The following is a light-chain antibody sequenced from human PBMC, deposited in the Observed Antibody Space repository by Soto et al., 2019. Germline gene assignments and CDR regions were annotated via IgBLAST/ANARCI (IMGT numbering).Light chain of an antibody. CDR1: SSNIGSNY. J-gene: IGLJ2*01. CDR2: RDN. V-gene: IGLV1-47*01. CDR3: AAWDDSLSGRV. Sequence: QSVLTQPPSASGTPGQRVTISCSGSSSNIGSNYVYWYQQRPGTAPKLLIYRDNQRPSGVPDRFSGSKSGTSVSLAISGLRSEDEADYYCAAWDDSLSGRVFGGGTKVTVL.